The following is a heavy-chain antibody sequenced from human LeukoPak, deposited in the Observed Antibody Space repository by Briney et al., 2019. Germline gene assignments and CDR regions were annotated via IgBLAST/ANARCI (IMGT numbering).Heavy chain of an antibody. Sequence: SETLSLTCAVYGGSFSGYYWTWIRQPPGKGLEWIGEIDHSGSTNSNPSLKSRVTISVDTSKNQFSLKLSSVTAADTAVYYCAREMVRGVKGRGFDYWGQGTLVTVSS. CDR1: GGSFSGYY. CDR2: IDHSGST. D-gene: IGHD3-10*01. CDR3: AREMVRGVKGRGFDY. V-gene: IGHV4-34*01. J-gene: IGHJ4*02.